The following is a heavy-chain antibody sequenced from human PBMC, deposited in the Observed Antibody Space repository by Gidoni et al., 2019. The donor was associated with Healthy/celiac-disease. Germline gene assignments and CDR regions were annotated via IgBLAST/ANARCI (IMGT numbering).Heavy chain of an antibody. CDR3: ARHLWLHYGMDV. CDR2: IYYSGST. Sequence: QLQLQESGPGLVKPSETLSLTCTVSGGSISSSSYYWGWIRQPPGKGLEWIGSIYYSGSTYYNPSLKSRVTISVDTSKNQFSLKLSSVTAADTAVYYCARHLWLHYGMDVWGQGTTVTVSS. D-gene: IGHD2-21*01. CDR1: GGSISSSSYY. J-gene: IGHJ6*02. V-gene: IGHV4-39*01.